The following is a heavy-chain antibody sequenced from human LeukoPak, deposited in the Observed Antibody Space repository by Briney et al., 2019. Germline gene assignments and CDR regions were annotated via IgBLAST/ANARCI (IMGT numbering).Heavy chain of an antibody. CDR3: ARDRGAVTDVFDY. D-gene: IGHD6-19*01. CDR1: GFTFSDYY. Sequence: PGGALRLSCVASGFTFSDYYMSWIRQAPGKGLEWVSYIRRSGTTIHYADSVNGRFTSSRDNAKNSLYLQMNSLRAEDTAVYYCARDRGAVTDVFDYWGQGTLVTVSS. V-gene: IGHV3-11*04. J-gene: IGHJ4*02. CDR2: IRRSGTTI.